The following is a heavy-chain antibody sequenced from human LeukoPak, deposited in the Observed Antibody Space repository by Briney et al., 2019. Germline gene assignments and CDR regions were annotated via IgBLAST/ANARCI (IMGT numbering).Heavy chain of an antibody. D-gene: IGHD3-22*01. Sequence: GGSLRLSCPASGFTFDDYGMSWVRQAPGKGLEWVSGINWNGGSTGYADSVKGRFTISRDNAKNSLYLQMNSLRAEDTALYHCARDYYDSSGYSSFDYWGQGTLVTVSS. V-gene: IGHV3-20*01. CDR1: GFTFDDYG. J-gene: IGHJ4*02. CDR2: INWNGGST. CDR3: ARDYYDSSGYSSFDY.